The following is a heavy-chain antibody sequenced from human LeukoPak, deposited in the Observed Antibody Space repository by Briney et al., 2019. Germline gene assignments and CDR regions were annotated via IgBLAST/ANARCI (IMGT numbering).Heavy chain of an antibody. CDR1: GFTFSSYA. CDR2: ISSSGSAI. Sequence: GGSLRLSCVVSGFTFSSYAMSWVRQAPGKGLEWVSYISSSGSAIYYADSVKGRFTISRDNAKNSLYLQMNSLRAEDTAVYYCARVARGGPVAGTFDYWGQGTLVTVSS. J-gene: IGHJ4*02. D-gene: IGHD6-19*01. V-gene: IGHV3-48*03. CDR3: ARVARGGPVAGTFDY.